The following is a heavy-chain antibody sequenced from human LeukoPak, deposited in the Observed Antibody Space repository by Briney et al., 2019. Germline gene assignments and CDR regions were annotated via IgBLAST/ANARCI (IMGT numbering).Heavy chain of an antibody. J-gene: IGHJ6*02. CDR2: IKSKTDGGTP. CDR3: PTDTLRGYNYFGMDV. D-gene: IGHD2-8*01. CDR1: GFTFSNAW. V-gene: IGHV3-15*01. Sequence: GGSLRLSCAASGFTFSNAWMSWVRQAPGKGLDLVGLIKSKTDGGTPDYAAPVKGKFTISRDDSENTLFLKIDTLKTEDTAVYFCPTDTLRGYNYFGMDVWGQGNTVSVSS.